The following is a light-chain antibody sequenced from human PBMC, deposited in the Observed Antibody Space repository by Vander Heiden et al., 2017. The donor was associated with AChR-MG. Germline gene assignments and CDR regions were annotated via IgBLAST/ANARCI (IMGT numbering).Light chain of an antibody. V-gene: IGLV1-47*01. Sequence: QSVLTQPPSASGTPGQRVTISCSGSSSNIGSNYVYWYQQLPGTAPKLLIYRNNQRPSGVPDRFSGSKSGTSASLAISGLRSEDEADYDCAAWDDSLSGSVFGTGTKVTVL. CDR3: AAWDDSLSGSV. J-gene: IGLJ1*01. CDR1: SSNIGSNY. CDR2: RNN.